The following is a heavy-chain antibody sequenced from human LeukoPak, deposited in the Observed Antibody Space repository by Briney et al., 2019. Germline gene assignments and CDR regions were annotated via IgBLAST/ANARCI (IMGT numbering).Heavy chain of an antibody. CDR3: AREEIAVAGTSVDY. J-gene: IGHJ4*02. D-gene: IGHD6-19*01. CDR2: IIPILGIA. V-gene: IGHV1-69*04. Sequence: SVKVSCKASGGTFSSYAISWVRQAPGQGLEWMGRIIPILGIANYAQKFQGRVTMTRDTSTSTVYMELSSLRSEDTAVYYCAREEIAVAGTSVDYWGQGTLVTVSS. CDR1: GGTFSSYA.